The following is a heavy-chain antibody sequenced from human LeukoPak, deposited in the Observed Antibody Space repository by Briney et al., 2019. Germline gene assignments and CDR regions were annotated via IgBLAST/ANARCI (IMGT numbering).Heavy chain of an antibody. V-gene: IGHV4-59*01. CDR2: IHYSGST. CDR3: ARDYGSGSYYTFDP. D-gene: IGHD3-10*01. J-gene: IGHJ5*02. CDR1: GFTFNNYN. Sequence: GSLRLSCAASGFTFNNYNMNWVRQPPGKGLEWIGNIHYSGSTYYNPSLKSRVTISVDTSKNQFSLKLSSVTAANTAVYYCARDYGSGSYYTFDPRGQGNLVTASS.